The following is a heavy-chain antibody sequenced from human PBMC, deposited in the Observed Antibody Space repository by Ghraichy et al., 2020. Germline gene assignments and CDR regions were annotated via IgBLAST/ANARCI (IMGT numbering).Heavy chain of an antibody. CDR3: ARHHEGSGSFDP. CDR1: GFSFSTYA. D-gene: IGHD2-15*01. V-gene: IGHV3-23*01. J-gene: IGHJ5*02. CDR2: ISGSGTNT. Sequence: GALNISCAASGFSFSTYAMSWIRQAPGKGPEWVAAISGSGTNTYYPDSLWGRFTISRDNSKNTVYLQMSSLRAEDTAAYYCARHHEGSGSFDPWGQGTLVTVSS.